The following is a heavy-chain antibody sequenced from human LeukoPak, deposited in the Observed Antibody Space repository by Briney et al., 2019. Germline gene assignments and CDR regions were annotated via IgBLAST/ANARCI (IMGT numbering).Heavy chain of an antibody. V-gene: IGHV1-3*02. CDR3: ARVVVDCSSTSCYARYLYYYGMDV. J-gene: IGHJ6*02. D-gene: IGHD2-2*01. CDR1: GYTFTSYA. Sequence: ASVKVSCKASGYTFTSYAMHWVRQAPGQRLEWMGWSNAGNGNTKYSQEFQGRVTMTTDTSTSTAYMELRSLRSDDTAVYYCARVVVDCSSTSCYARYLYYYGMDVWGQGTTVTVSS. CDR2: SNAGNGNT.